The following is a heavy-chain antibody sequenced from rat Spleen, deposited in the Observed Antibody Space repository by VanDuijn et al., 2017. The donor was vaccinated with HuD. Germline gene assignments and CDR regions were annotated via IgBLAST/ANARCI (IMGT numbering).Heavy chain of an antibody. V-gene: IGHV5-7*01. CDR1: GFTFSDNN. CDR2: ISYDGSSI. D-gene: IGHD1-12*02. Sequence: EVQLVESGGGLVPPGRSLELSYAASGFTFSDNNMAWVRQAPKKGLEWVATISYDGSSIYYRDSVKGRFTISRDNAKNTLYLQMDSLRSEDTATYYCARYGSYDNWFAYWGQGTLVTVSS. CDR3: ARYGSYDNWFAY. J-gene: IGHJ3*01.